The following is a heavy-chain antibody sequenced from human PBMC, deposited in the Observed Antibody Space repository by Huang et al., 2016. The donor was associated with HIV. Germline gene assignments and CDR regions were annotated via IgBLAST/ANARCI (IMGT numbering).Heavy chain of an antibody. CDR1: GFTFSGSA. CDR3: TRLRNGDDAFDI. CDR2: IKTKKDNYAT. V-gene: IGHV3-73*01. J-gene: IGHJ3*02. Sequence: EVQLVQSRGGLLRPGGSLRVSCAASGFTFSGSAIPWVRQTSGKGLEWVGRIKTKKDNYATAFTAALEGRFTVSRDDARNTAYLQMNSLKTEDTAVYYCTRLRNGDDAFDIWGQGTTVTVSS.